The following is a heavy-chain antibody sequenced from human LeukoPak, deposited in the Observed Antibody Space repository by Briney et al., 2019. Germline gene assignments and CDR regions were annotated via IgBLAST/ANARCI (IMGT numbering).Heavy chain of an antibody. CDR3: AKSQTPRCSSTSCYTPFDY. CDR1: GFTFSTSS. Sequence: PGGSLRLSCAASGFTFSTSSMNWVRQAPGKGLEWVSYISITSSTIYYVDSVKGRFTVSRDNAKNSLYLQMNSLRAEDTAVYYCAKSQTPRCSSTSCYTPFDYWGQGTLVTVSS. D-gene: IGHD2-2*02. CDR2: ISITSSTI. J-gene: IGHJ4*02. V-gene: IGHV3-48*04.